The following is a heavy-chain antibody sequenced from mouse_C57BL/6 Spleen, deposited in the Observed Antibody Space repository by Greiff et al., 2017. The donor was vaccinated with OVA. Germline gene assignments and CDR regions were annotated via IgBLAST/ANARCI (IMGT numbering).Heavy chain of an antibody. CDR3: ARPGYSNPYWYFDV. D-gene: IGHD2-5*01. CDR1: GFTFSDYG. V-gene: IGHV5-17*01. CDR2: ISSGSSTI. Sequence: EVMLVESGGGLVKPGGSLKLSCAASGFTFSDYGMHWVRQAPEKGLEWVAYISSGSSTIYYADTVKGRFTISRDNAKNTLFLQMTSLRSEDTAMYYCARPGYSNPYWYFDVWGTGTTVTVSS. J-gene: IGHJ1*03.